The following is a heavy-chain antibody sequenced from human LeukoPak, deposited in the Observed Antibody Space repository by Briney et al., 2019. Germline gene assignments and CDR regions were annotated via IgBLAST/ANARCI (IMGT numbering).Heavy chain of an antibody. Sequence: SETLSLTCAVSGGSINTYYWTWIRQPPRKGLEWIGYIQVGGSTNYSPSLKSRVTMSLDTSKNQFSLKLSSVSAADTAVYYCARGSTVTPYYFDYWGQGTLVTVSS. V-gene: IGHV4-59*01. CDR3: ARGSTVTPYYFDY. CDR1: GGSINTYY. CDR2: IQVGGST. J-gene: IGHJ4*02. D-gene: IGHD4-17*01.